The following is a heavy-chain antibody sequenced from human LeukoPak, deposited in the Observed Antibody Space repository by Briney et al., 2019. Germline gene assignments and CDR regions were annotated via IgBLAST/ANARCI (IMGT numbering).Heavy chain of an antibody. CDR2: INNDGSTT. CDR3: PREFYDILPGAFDI. CDR1: GFTFSSYG. J-gene: IGHJ3*02. V-gene: IGHV3-74*01. D-gene: IGHD3-9*01. Sequence: PGGALRLSCAASGFTFSSYGMHWVRQAPGKGLVWVSRINNDGSTTSYADSVKGRFTFSRDNAQNTLYLQMNSLRAEDTAVYYCPREFYDILPGAFDIWGQGTMVTVSS.